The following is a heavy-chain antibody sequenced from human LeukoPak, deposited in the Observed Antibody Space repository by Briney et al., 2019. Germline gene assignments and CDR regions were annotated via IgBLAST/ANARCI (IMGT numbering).Heavy chain of an antibody. Sequence: PSETLSLTCGVSGYSIRSGNYWGWIRQPPGKGLEWIGSIYHSGTTYHNSSLKSRVTISVDTSKNQFSLKLNSVTAADMAVYYCARDHDSSFMFDYWGQGALVTVSS. CDR1: GYSIRSGNY. V-gene: IGHV4-38-2*02. D-gene: IGHD3-22*01. CDR2: IYHSGTT. J-gene: IGHJ4*02. CDR3: ARDHDSSFMFDY.